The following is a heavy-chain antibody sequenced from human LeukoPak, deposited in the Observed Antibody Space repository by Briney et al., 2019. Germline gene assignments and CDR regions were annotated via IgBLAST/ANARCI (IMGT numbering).Heavy chain of an antibody. V-gene: IGHV3-23*01. CDR1: GFTFSSYA. CDR2: ISGSGGST. D-gene: IGHD5-12*01. J-gene: IGHJ5*02. CDR3: AKDRYSGYDSGGNWFDP. Sequence: GGSLRLSCAASGFTFSSYAMSWVRQAPGKGLEWVSAISGSGGSTYYADSVKGRFTISRDNSKNTLYLQMNSLRAVDTAVYYCAKDRYSGYDSGGNWFDPWGQGTLVTVSS.